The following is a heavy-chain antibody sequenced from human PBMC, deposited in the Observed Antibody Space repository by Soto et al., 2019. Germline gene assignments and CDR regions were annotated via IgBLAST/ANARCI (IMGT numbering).Heavy chain of an antibody. CDR2: IWYDGSKK. V-gene: IGHV3-33*01. CDR1: GFIFSDYG. J-gene: IGHJ4*02. D-gene: IGHD6-19*01. Sequence: GGSLRLSCAASGFIFSDYGIHWVRQAPGKGLEWVALIWYDGSKKYYADSVKGRFTVSRDNINSTLYLEMNSLRSEDSAVYYCAREGAVAGSQDFWGQGTLVTVSS. CDR3: AREGAVAGSQDF.